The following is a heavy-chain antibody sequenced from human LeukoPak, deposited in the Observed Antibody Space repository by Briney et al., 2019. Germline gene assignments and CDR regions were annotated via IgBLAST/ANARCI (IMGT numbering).Heavy chain of an antibody. CDR1: GFTFSSYG. CDR3: AKETLVSNWYFFDY. D-gene: IGHD6-13*01. J-gene: IGHJ4*02. V-gene: IGHV3-30*18. CDR2: ISYDGSNQ. Sequence: GGSLRLSCAASGFTFSSYGMRWVRQAPGMGLEWVAVISYDGSNQYYADSVKGRFTISRANSKKTLYLQMNSLRAEDTALYYCAKETLVSNWYFFDYWGRGTLVSVSS.